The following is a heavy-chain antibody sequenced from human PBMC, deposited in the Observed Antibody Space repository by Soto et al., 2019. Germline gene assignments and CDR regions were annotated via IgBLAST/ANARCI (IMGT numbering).Heavy chain of an antibody. V-gene: IGHV4-59*01. D-gene: IGHD5-12*01. Sequence: SETLSLTCTVSGGSISSYYWSWIRQPPGKGLEWIGYIYYSWSTNYNPSLKSRVTISVDTSKNQFSLKLSSVTAADTAVYYCAIIGVGYDYYYYYMDVWGKGTTVTVSS. CDR2: IYYSWST. CDR1: GGSISSYY. CDR3: AIIGVGYDYYYYYMDV. J-gene: IGHJ6*03.